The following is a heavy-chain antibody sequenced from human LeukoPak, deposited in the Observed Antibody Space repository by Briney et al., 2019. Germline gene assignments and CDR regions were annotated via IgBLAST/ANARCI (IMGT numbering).Heavy chain of an antibody. D-gene: IGHD2-2*01. V-gene: IGHV6-1*01. Sequence: SQTLSLTCATSGDSVSSNSVTWNWIRQSPSRGLEWLGRTYYKSTWYNDYAVSVRGRITVNPDTSKNQFSLHLNSVTPEDTAVYYCARRLTQYDCFDPWGQGILVTVSS. CDR1: GDSVSSNSVT. J-gene: IGHJ5*02. CDR2: TYYKSTWYN. CDR3: ARRLTQYDCFDP.